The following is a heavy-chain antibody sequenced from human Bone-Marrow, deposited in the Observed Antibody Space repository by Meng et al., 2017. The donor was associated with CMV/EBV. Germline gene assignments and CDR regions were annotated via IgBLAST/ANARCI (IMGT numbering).Heavy chain of an antibody. Sequence: QITLKEAGHTLVKPTQTLTLTCTFSGFSLSTNGVGVGWIRQRPGKALEWLALIYWDDDKRYSPSLKSRLTITKDTSKIQVVLTMTNMDPVDTATYSCAHSGPWRYSDVWGQGTLVTVSS. CDR1: GFSLSTNGVG. D-gene: IGHD5-18*01. CDR3: AHSGPWRYSDV. CDR2: IYWDDDK. V-gene: IGHV2-5*02. J-gene: IGHJ4*02.